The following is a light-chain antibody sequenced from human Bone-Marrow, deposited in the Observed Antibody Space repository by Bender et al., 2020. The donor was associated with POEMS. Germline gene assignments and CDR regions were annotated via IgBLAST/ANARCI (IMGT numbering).Light chain of an antibody. CDR1: SSDIGDFRY. V-gene: IGLV2-14*01. CDR3: SSYSSDFTYV. Sequence: QSALTQPASVSGSPGQSITISCIGTSSDIGDFRYVSWFQHHSGKAPKLIIYEVASRPSGVSNRFSGSKSGNTASLTISGLQAEDEAHYYCSSYSSDFTYVFGTGTQVPVL. CDR2: EVA. J-gene: IGLJ1*01.